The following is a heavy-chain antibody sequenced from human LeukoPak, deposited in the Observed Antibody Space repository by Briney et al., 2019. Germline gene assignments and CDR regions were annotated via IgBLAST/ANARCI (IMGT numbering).Heavy chain of an antibody. CDR1: GYTFSSYS. D-gene: IGHD3-22*01. Sequence: GGALRLSCAASGYTFSSYSINWVRQAPGKGLEWVSSISVRSNYIYYADSVRGRFSISRDDARDSLYLQMNSLRAEDTAVYYCVRLRRNSDTSGFYYYYDYWGQGTLVTVSS. CDR3: VRLRRNSDTSGFYYYYDY. CDR2: ISVRSNYI. V-gene: IGHV3-21*01. J-gene: IGHJ4*02.